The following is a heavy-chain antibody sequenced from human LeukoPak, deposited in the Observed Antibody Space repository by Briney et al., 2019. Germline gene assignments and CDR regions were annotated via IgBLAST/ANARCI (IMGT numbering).Heavy chain of an antibody. CDR3: ARDPYCSSTSCPQSGVGDY. J-gene: IGHJ4*02. CDR2: INHGGST. Sequence: SETLSLTCAVYGGSFSGYYWSWIRQPPGKGLEWIGEINHGGSTNYNPSLKSRVTISVDTSKNQFSLKLSSVTAADTAVYYCARDPYCSSTSCPQSGVGDYWGQGTLVTVSS. CDR1: GGSFSGYY. D-gene: IGHD2-2*01. V-gene: IGHV4-34*01.